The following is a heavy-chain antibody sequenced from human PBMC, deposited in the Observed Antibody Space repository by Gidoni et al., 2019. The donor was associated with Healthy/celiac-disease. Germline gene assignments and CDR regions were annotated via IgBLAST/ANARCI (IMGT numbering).Heavy chain of an antibody. V-gene: IGHV3-23*01. D-gene: IGHD3-10*01. CDR3: AKTKGFGEDY. Sequence: EVQLLESGGGLVQPGGSLRLSCAASGFTFSSYAMSWVRQAQGKGLAWVSAISGSGGSTSYADSVKGRFTISRDNSKNTLYLQMNSLRAEDTAVYYCAKTKGFGEDYWGQGTLVTVSS. CDR2: ISGSGGST. J-gene: IGHJ4*02. CDR1: GFTFSSYA.